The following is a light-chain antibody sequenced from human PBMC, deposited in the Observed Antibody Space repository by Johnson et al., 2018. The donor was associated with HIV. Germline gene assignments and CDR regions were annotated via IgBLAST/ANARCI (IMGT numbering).Light chain of an antibody. J-gene: IGLJ1*01. V-gene: IGLV1-51*01. CDR3: GTWNSSLSGGPSV. CDR1: SSNIGNNY. CDR2: DNN. Sequence: QSVLTQPPSVSAAPGQKVTISCSGSSSNIGNNYVSWYQQLPGTAPKLLIYDNNKRPSGIPDRFSGSKSGTSATLGITGLQTGDEADYYCGTWNSSLSGGPSVFGPGTKVTAL.